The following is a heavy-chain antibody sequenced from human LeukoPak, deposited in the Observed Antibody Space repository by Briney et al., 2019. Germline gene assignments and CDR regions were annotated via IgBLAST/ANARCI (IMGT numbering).Heavy chain of an antibody. CDR2: IKEDGSER. CDR1: GFSFSRYW. V-gene: IGHV3-7*01. D-gene: IGHD1-14*01. CDR3: ARDSFETDIDY. Sequence: GGSLRLSCVASGFSFSRYWMSWVRQAPGKGLEWVANIKEDGSERYYADSLKGRFTISRDNVKNLLYLHINSLRAEDTAVYYCARDSFETDIDYWGQGTLVTVSS. J-gene: IGHJ4*02.